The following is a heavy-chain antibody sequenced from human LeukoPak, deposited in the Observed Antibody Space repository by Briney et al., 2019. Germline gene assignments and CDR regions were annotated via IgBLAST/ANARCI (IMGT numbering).Heavy chain of an antibody. V-gene: IGHV3-7*01. J-gene: IGHJ4*02. Sequence: GGSLRLSCAASGFTFSSYSMSWVRQAPGKGLEWVANIKQDGSEKYYVDSVKGRFTISRDNAKNSLYLQMNSLSAEDTAVYYCARGGGVHAHWGQGTLVTVSS. CDR3: ARGGGVHAH. CDR1: GFTFSSYS. CDR2: IKQDGSEK. D-gene: IGHD3-16*01.